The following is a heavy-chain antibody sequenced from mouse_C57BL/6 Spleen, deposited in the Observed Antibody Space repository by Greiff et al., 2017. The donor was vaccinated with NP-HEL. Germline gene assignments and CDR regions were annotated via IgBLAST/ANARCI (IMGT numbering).Heavy chain of an antibody. CDR2: ISSGSSTI. D-gene: IGHD1-1*01. CDR3: SLITTVGAMDY. Sequence: DVKLVESGGGLVKPGGSLKLSCAASGFTFSDYGMHWVRQAPEKGLEWVAYISSGSSTIYYADTVKGRFTISRDNAKNTLFLQMTSLRSEDTAMYYCSLITTVGAMDYWGQGTSVTVSS. V-gene: IGHV5-17*01. J-gene: IGHJ4*01. CDR1: GFTFSDYG.